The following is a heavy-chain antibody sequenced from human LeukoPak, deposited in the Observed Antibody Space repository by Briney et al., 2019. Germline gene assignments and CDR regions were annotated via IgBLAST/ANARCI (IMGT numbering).Heavy chain of an antibody. V-gene: IGHV3-30*18. J-gene: IGHJ4*02. Sequence: GGSLRLSCAASGFTFSSYGMHWVRQAPGKGLEWVAVISYDGSNKYYADSVKGRFTVSRDNSKNTLYLQMNSLRAEDTAVYYCAKDRDGYKARTPDVWGQGTLVTVSS. CDR1: GFTFSSYG. CDR3: AKDRDGYKARTPDV. D-gene: IGHD5-24*01. CDR2: ISYDGSNK.